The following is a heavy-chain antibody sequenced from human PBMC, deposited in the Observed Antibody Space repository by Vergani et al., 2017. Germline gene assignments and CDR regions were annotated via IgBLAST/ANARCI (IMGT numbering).Heavy chain of an antibody. CDR3: ARVGFGELLHIDY. Sequence: QVQLQESGPGLVKPSETLSLTCTVSGGSISSYYWSCIRQPPGKGLEWIGYIYYSGYTNYNPSLKSPVSISVDTSKNQFSLKLSSVTAADTAVYYCARVGFGELLHIDYWGQGTLVTVSS. CDR2: IYYSGYT. CDR1: GGSISSYY. D-gene: IGHD3-10*01. V-gene: IGHV4-59*01. J-gene: IGHJ4*02.